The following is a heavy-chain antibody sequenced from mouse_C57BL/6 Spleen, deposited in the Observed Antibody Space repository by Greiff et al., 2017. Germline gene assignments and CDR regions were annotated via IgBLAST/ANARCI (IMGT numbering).Heavy chain of an antibody. Sequence: VQLQQPGAELVKPGASVKLSCKASGYTFTSYWMHWVKQRPGQGLEWIGMIHPNSGSTNYNEKFKSKATLTVDKSSSTAYMQLISLTSEDSAVYYCAREAYYYGSSSYYFDYWGQGTTLTVSS. CDR3: AREAYYYGSSSYYFDY. CDR1: GYTFTSYW. V-gene: IGHV1-64*01. CDR2: IHPNSGST. J-gene: IGHJ2*01. D-gene: IGHD1-1*01.